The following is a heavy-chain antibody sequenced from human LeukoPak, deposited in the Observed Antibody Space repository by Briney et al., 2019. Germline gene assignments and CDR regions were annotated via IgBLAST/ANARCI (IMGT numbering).Heavy chain of an antibody. CDR2: IRYDGSNK. CDR3: AKDRRIHVYYFDY. D-gene: IGHD5-18*01. CDR1: AFTFSSYG. J-gene: IGHJ4*02. V-gene: IGHV3-30*02. Sequence: PGGSLRLSCAAYAFTFSSYGMHWVRQAPGKGLEWVAFIRYDGSNKYYADCVKGRFTISRDNSKNTLYLQMNSLRAEDTAVYYCAKDRRIHVYYFDYWGQGTLVTVSS.